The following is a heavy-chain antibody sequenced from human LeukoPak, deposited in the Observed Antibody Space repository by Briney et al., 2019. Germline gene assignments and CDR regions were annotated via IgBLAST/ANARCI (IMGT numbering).Heavy chain of an antibody. V-gene: IGHV3-21*01. CDR1: EFIFSSYS. J-gene: IGHJ6*03. D-gene: IGHD2-21*02. CDR2: ISSSSSYI. Sequence: GGSLRLSCAASEFIFSSYSMNWVRQAPGKGLEWVSSISSSSSYIYYADSVKGRFTISRDNAKNSLYLQMNSLRAEDTAVYYCAREGGDATLYYYMDVWGKGTTVTISS. CDR3: AREGGDATLYYYMDV.